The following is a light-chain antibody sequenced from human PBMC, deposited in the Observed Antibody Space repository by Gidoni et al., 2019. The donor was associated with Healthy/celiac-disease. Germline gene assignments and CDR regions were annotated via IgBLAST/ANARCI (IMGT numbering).Light chain of an antibody. V-gene: IGKV3-20*01. Sequence: EIVLTPSPGTLSLYPGSRATLSCMASKSVSSSYLAWYQQKTGQAPRLLIYGASTRATVIPDRFSGSVSGTVFTLTISRLAPDDFTVYYCPLLVTFGQGTKVEIK. J-gene: IGKJ1*01. CDR2: GAS. CDR1: KSVSSSY. CDR3: PLLVT.